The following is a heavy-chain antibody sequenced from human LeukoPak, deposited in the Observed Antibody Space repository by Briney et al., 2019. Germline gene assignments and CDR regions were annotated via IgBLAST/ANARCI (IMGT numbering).Heavy chain of an antibody. D-gene: IGHD3-16*01. CDR1: GGTFSSYA. CDR2: IIPILGIA. Sequence: GASVKVSFKASGGTFSSYAISWVRQAPGQGLEWMGRIIPILGIANYAQKFQGRVTITADKSTSTAYMEPSSLRSEDTAVYYCARGIYDYVWGRIDYWGQGTLVTVSS. V-gene: IGHV1-69*04. CDR3: ARGIYDYVWGRIDY. J-gene: IGHJ4*02.